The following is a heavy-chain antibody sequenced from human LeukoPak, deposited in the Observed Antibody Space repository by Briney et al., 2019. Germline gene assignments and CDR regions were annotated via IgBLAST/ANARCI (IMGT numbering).Heavy chain of an antibody. Sequence: ASVKVSCKASGYTFTSYDINWVRQATGQGLEWMGWMNPNSGSTGYAQKFQGRVTITRNTSISTAYMELSGLRSEDTAVYYCARGRSTGYPYYFECWGQGTLVTVSS. CDR3: ARGRSTGYPYYFEC. J-gene: IGHJ4*02. V-gene: IGHV1-8*03. CDR1: GYTFTSYD. CDR2: MNPNSGST. D-gene: IGHD5-12*01.